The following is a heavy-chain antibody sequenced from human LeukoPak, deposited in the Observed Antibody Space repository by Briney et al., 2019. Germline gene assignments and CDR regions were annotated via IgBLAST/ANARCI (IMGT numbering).Heavy chain of an antibody. CDR1: GFTFSDYS. Sequence: AGGSLRLSCAASGFTFSDYSMNWVRQAPGKGLEWISYVGISSGNTKYADSVKGRFTISGDSAKNSVFLQMNSLRVEDTADYYCARDHRYAFDNWGQGTLVTVSS. V-gene: IGHV3-48*04. D-gene: IGHD5-12*01. J-gene: IGHJ4*02. CDR2: VGISSGNT. CDR3: ARDHRYAFDN.